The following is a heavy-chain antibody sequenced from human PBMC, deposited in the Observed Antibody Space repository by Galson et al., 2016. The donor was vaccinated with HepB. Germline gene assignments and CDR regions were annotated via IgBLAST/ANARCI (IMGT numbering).Heavy chain of an antibody. V-gene: IGHV3-23*01. CDR1: GFSFGSYA. Sequence: SLRLSCAASGFSFGSYALRWVRQAPGKGLEWVSVISGSGDSVHHADSVKGRFTISRDKPKNTVYLQMNSLRAEDTAVYYCAKDRTPWSYYGSGRYPLRGMDVWGQGTTVTVSS. J-gene: IGHJ6*02. CDR2: ISGSGDSV. D-gene: IGHD3-10*01. CDR3: AKDRTPWSYYGSGRYPLRGMDV.